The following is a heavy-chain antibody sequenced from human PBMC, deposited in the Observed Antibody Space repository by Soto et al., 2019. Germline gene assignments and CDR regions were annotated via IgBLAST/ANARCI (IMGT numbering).Heavy chain of an antibody. V-gene: IGHV3-66*04. Sequence: EVQLVESGGGLVQPGGSLRLSCAASGFTVNNKYMSWVRQAPGKGLEWVSVIYSGGSTYYADSVKGRFTISRDNSKNTLYLQMNSLRDEDTAVYYCARQNWFDPWGQGTLVTVSS. CDR1: GFTVNNKY. CDR3: ARQNWFDP. J-gene: IGHJ5*02. CDR2: IYSGGST.